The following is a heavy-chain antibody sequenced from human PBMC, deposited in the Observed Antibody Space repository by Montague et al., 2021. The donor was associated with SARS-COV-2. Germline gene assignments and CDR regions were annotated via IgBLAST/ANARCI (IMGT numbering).Heavy chain of an antibody. CDR2: ISSSGGST. J-gene: IGHJ4*02. Sequence: SLRLSCAGSGFTFGNYEMNWVRQAPGKGLEWVSDISSSGGSTDYIDSVKGRFTISRDNAKNSLYLQMDSLRAEDTAVYYCAREGFTGRYVEYWGQGTLVTVSS. CDR3: AREGFTGRYVEY. D-gene: IGHD1-26*01. CDR1: GFTFGNYE. V-gene: IGHV3-48*03.